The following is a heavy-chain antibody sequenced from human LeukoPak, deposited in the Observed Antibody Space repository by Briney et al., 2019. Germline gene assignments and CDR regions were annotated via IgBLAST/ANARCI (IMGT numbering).Heavy chain of an antibody. J-gene: IGHJ4*02. CDR2: ISGSGGST. CDR1: GFTFSTYA. Sequence: GGSLRLSCAASGFTFSTYAMSWVRQAPGKGLEWVSAISGSGGSTYYADSVKGRFTISRDNSKNTLYLQMNSLRAEDTAVYYCEKMLIYPSVQGGGYFDYWGQGTLVTVSS. D-gene: IGHD5/OR15-5a*01. V-gene: IGHV3-23*01. CDR3: EKMLIYPSVQGGGYFDY.